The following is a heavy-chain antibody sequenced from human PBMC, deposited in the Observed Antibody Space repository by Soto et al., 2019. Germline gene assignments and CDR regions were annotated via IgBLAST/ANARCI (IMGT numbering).Heavy chain of an antibody. Sequence: QVQLVQSGAEAKKPGASVKVSCKASGYTFTSYAISWVRQAPGQGHEWMRWISAYNGNTNYAQKLQARVTMTTDTSKSTAYIELRSLSSDDPAVYYCAREAPPEGSWGEGTLVTVAS. CDR1: GYTFTSYA. CDR2: ISAYNGNT. J-gene: IGHJ5*02. CDR3: AREAPPEGS. V-gene: IGHV1-18*01.